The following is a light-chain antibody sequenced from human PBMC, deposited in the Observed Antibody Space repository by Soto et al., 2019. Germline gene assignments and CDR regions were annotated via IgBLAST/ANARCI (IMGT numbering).Light chain of an antibody. V-gene: IGKV3-15*01. CDR3: QEYDNWPPIT. J-gene: IGKJ5*01. CDR2: DAS. CDR1: QSVSSN. Sequence: DIMLAQSLDSLSLSPGERATLSCRASQSVSSNLGWYQQKPGQAPRLVIYDASTRATGVPPRFSGSGSGTEFTLTISSLQSEDFAVYYCQEYDNWPPITFGQGTRLEIK.